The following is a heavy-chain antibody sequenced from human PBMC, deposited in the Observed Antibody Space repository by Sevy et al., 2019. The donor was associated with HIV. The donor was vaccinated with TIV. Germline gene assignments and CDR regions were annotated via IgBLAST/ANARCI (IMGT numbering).Heavy chain of an antibody. J-gene: IGHJ1*01. CDR1: GYTFTSYI. Sequence: ASVKVSCKTSGYTFTSYIISWVRQAPGQGLEWMGRISDSNGDTKYAQKLQGRVTMTTDTSTSTAYMKLRSLKSDDTAGYYCARAPSGSQGPGQYFHHWGQGTLVTVSS. V-gene: IGHV1-18*01. CDR3: ARAPSGSQGPGQYFHH. CDR2: ISDSNGDT. D-gene: IGHD1-26*01.